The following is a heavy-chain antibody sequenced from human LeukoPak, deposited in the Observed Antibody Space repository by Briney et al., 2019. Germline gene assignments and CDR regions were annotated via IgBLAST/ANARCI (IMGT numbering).Heavy chain of an antibody. CDR2: ITGSGGTI. CDR1: GFTFSSFS. D-gene: IGHD6-13*01. J-gene: IGHJ1*01. V-gene: IGHV3-48*04. CDR3: AREGIAALGEH. Sequence: GGSLRLSCAASGFTFSSFSMNWVRQAPGKGLEWISFITGSGGTIYYSDSVKGRFTISRNDPKNSLYLQMNNLRVEDTAVYYCAREGIAALGEHWGRGTLVTVSS.